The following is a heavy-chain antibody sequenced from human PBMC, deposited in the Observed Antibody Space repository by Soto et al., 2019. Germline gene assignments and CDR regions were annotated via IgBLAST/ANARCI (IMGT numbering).Heavy chain of an antibody. V-gene: IGHV3-7*05. CDR3: ARRGPGTYFDY. CDR1: GFTFSGYW. CDR2: ISPDGSEE. J-gene: IGHJ4*02. Sequence: GGSLRLSCAASGFTFSGYWMTWVRQAPGKGLEGVANISPDGSEEYYVDSVKGRFTISRDNAKNSVYLQMNSLRAEDTAVYYCARRGPGTYFDYWGQGTLVTVSS. D-gene: IGHD6-13*01.